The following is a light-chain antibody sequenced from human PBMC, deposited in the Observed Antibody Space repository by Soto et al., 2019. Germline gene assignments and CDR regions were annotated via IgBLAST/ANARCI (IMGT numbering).Light chain of an antibody. V-gene: IGKV4-1*01. CDR2: WTS. Sequence: DVVMTQSPDSLAVSLGERATINCRSSQSGLFRSNNKNYVAWYQQKAGQPPKLLISWTSSQESGVPDRFSGSESGTDFTLTISSLQAEDVAVYYCQQYYDPLRTFGQGTKVEIK. CDR1: QSGLFRSNNKNY. CDR3: QQYYDPLRT. J-gene: IGKJ1*01.